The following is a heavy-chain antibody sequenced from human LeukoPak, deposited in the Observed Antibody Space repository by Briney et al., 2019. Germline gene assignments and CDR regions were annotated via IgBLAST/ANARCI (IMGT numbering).Heavy chain of an antibody. Sequence: SETLSLTCTASGVSISSYYWSWIQQPPGKGLEWIGYIYYSGSTNYNPSLKSRVTISVDTSKNHFSLKLSSVTAADTAVYYCARDVYYYDSSHSRAFDIWGQGTMVTVSS. V-gene: IGHV4-59*01. CDR3: ARDVYYYDSSHSRAFDI. CDR1: GVSISSYY. CDR2: IYYSGST. J-gene: IGHJ3*02. D-gene: IGHD3-22*01.